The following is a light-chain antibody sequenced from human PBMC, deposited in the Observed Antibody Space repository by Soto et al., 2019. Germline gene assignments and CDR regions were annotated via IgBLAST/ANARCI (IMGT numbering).Light chain of an antibody. J-gene: IGKJ5*01. V-gene: IGKV3D-20*02. CDR2: DAS. CDR1: QSVSSSY. Sequence: EIVMTRAPATLSVSPGERATLSFRASQSVSSSYLAWYQQKPGQAPRLLIYDASNRATGIPARFSGSGSGTDFTLTIRSLEPDDFAVYYCQQRRNWPITFGQGTRLEIK. CDR3: QQRRNWPIT.